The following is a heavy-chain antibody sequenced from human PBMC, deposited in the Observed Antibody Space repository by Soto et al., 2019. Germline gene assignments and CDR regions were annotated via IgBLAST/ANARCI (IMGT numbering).Heavy chain of an antibody. CDR2: IYRDDKT. CDR1: GFSVTRTY. J-gene: IGHJ4*02. CDR3: ARDSRYLGDKYGLDY. D-gene: IGHD3-9*01. Sequence: EVQLVESGGGLIQPGGSLRLSCAASGFSVTRTYMTWVRQAPGKGLEWVSVIYRDDKTFYADSVKGRFTISRDNSKNILYLQMNSLRAEDTAIYYCARDSRYLGDKYGLDYWGQGSLVTVSS. V-gene: IGHV3-53*01.